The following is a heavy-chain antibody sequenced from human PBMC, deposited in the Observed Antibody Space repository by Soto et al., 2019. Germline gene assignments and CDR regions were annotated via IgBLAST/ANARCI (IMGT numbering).Heavy chain of an antibody. CDR1: GFTFSSYG. V-gene: IGHV3-30*18. Sequence: AGGSLRLSCAASGFTFSSYGMHWVRQAPGKGLEWVAVISYDGSNKYYADSVKGRFTISRDNSKNTLYLQMNSLRAEDTAVYYCANVLMVYAINGMDVWGQGTTVTVSS. CDR3: ANVLMVYAINGMDV. D-gene: IGHD2-8*01. J-gene: IGHJ6*02. CDR2: ISYDGSNK.